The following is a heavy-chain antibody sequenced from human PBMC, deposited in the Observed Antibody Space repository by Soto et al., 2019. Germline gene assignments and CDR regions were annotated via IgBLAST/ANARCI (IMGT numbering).Heavy chain of an antibody. CDR3: ARIGGGVVLAATTPFDY. J-gene: IGHJ4*02. CDR1: RGSITTANW. CDR2: IYHSGST. Sequence: QVPLQESGPRLVRPSGTLSLTCNVSRGSITTANWWNWVRQPPGRGLEWIGEIYHSGSTNYNLSLKSRVTLAVDKTKNHFSLTLSSVTAADTAIYYCARIGGGVVLAATTPFDYWGQGILVTVSS. V-gene: IGHV4-4*02. D-gene: IGHD2-15*01.